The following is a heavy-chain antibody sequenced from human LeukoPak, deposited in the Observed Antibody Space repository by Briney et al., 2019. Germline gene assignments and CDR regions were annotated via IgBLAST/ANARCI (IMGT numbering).Heavy chain of an antibody. V-gene: IGHV4-4*07. J-gene: IGHJ5*02. CDR1: GGSISSYC. CDR2: IYTSGST. CDR3: ARDKVVSADNWFDP. D-gene: IGHD3-22*01. Sequence: SETLSLTCTVSGGSISSYCWSWIRQPAGKGLEWIGRIYTSGSTNYNPSLKSRVTMSVDTSKNQFSLKLSSVTAADTAVYYCARDKVVSADNWFDPWGQGTLVTVSS.